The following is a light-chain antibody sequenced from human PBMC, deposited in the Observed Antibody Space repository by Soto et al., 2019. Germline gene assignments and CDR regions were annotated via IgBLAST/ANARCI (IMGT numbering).Light chain of an antibody. CDR1: QSISSY. Sequence: DIQMTQSPSSLSASVGDRVTITCRASQSISSYLNWYQQKPGKAPKLLMYAASSLQSGVPSRLSGSGSGTDFTLTISSLQPEDFATYYCQQSYGTPSFGQGTKLEIK. CDR2: AAS. J-gene: IGKJ2*01. V-gene: IGKV1-39*01. CDR3: QQSYGTPS.